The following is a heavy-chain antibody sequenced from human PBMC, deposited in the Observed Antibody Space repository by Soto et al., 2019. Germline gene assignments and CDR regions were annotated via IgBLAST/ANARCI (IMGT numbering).Heavy chain of an antibody. V-gene: IGHV1-3*01. D-gene: IGHD3-10*01. CDR1: GYTFTSYA. CDR3: ARGASMVRGVILDAFDI. CDR2: INAGNGNT. Sequence: ASVKVSCKASGYTFTSYAMHWVRQAPGQRLERMGWINAGNGNTKYSQKFQGRVTITRDTSASTAYMELSSLRSEDTAVYYCARGASMVRGVILDAFDIWGQGTMVTVSS. J-gene: IGHJ3*02.